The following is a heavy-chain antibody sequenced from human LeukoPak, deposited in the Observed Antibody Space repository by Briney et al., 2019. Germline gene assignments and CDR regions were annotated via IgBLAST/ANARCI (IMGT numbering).Heavy chain of an antibody. Sequence: GASVKVSCKASGYTFTGYYMHWVRQAPGQGLEWMGWINPNSGGTNYAQKFQGRVTMTRDTSISTAYMELSRLRSDDTAVYYCARGKTVTTSVIDPWGQGTLVTVSS. J-gene: IGHJ5*02. CDR1: GYTFTGYY. V-gene: IGHV1-2*02. CDR3: ARGKTVTTSVIDP. CDR2: INPNSGGT. D-gene: IGHD4-17*01.